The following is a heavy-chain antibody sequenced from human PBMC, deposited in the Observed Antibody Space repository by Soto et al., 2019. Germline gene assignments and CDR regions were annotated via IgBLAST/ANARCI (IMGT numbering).Heavy chain of an antibody. D-gene: IGHD6-19*01. CDR1: GGSVPSGSYY. CDR2: IYYSGNT. V-gene: IGHV4-61*01. CDR3: ARDQGIAVAVFDY. Sequence: SETLSLTCTVSGGSVPSGSYYWSWIRQPPGKGLEWIGYIYYSGNTNYNPSLKSRVTISVDTSKNQISLELRSVTAADTAVYYCARDQGIAVAVFDYWGQGTLVTVSS. J-gene: IGHJ4*02.